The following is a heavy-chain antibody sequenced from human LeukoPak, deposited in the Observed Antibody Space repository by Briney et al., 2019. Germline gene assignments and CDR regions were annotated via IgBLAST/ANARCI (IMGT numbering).Heavy chain of an antibody. Sequence: PGGSLRLSCAASGFTFSSYAMSWVRQAPGKGLEWVSAISGSGGSTYYADSVKGRFTISRDNSKNTLYLQMNSLRAEDTAVYYCAGGGYQLLSPHTSSDDAFDIWGQGTMVTVSS. D-gene: IGHD2-2*01. CDR1: GFTFSSYA. CDR3: AGGGYQLLSPHTSSDDAFDI. V-gene: IGHV3-23*01. J-gene: IGHJ3*02. CDR2: ISGSGGST.